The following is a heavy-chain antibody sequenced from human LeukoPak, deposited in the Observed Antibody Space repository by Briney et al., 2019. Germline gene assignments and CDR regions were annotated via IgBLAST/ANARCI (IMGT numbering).Heavy chain of an antibody. CDR1: GFTFSDYE. D-gene: IGHD3-9*01. Sequence: GGSLRLSCAASGFTFSDYEMNWVRQAPEMGLEWVSYISAGAGVIFYADSVKGRFSITRDNAKNSLFLQMNSLRAEDTAVYYCARVRTTDTLTGYKQELDYWGRGTLVTVSS. J-gene: IGHJ4*02. CDR3: ARVRTTDTLTGYKQELDY. V-gene: IGHV3-48*03. CDR2: ISAGAGVI.